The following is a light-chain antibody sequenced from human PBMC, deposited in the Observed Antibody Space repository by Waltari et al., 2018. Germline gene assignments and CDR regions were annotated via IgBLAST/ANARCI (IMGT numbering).Light chain of an antibody. CDR3: SSYTSTNTYV. Sequence: WYQQHPGNAPNLLINDVSKRPSGVSNRFSGSKSGNTASLTISGLQAEDEADYYCSSYTSTNTYVFGTGTEVTVL. J-gene: IGLJ1*01. V-gene: IGLV2-14*03. CDR2: DVS.